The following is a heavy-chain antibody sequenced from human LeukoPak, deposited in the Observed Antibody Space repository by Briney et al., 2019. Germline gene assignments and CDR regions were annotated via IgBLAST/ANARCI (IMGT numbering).Heavy chain of an antibody. D-gene: IGHD6-19*01. V-gene: IGHV3-74*01. Sequence: GGSLRLSCVASGFIFSSYVMSWVRQAPGKGLVWVSRINSDGNYTTYADSVKGRFTISRDNAKNTLSLQMNSLRAEDTAVYYCAREYSSGWTSDYWGQGTLVTVSS. CDR1: GFIFSSYV. CDR3: AREYSSGWTSDY. CDR2: INSDGNYT. J-gene: IGHJ4*02.